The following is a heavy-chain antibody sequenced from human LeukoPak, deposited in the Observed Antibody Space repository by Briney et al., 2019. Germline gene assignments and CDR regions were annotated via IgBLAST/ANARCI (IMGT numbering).Heavy chain of an antibody. CDR2: ISYDGSNK. J-gene: IGHJ4*02. V-gene: IGHV3-30-3*01. CDR3: ARVPTYCSSTSCYSLFDY. Sequence: PGGSLRLSCAASGFTFSSYAMHWVRQAPGKGLEWVAVISYDGSNKYYADSVKGRFTISRDNSKNTLYLQMNSLRAEDTAVYYCARVPTYCSSTSCYSLFDYWGQGTLVTVSS. CDR1: GFTFSSYA. D-gene: IGHD2-2*02.